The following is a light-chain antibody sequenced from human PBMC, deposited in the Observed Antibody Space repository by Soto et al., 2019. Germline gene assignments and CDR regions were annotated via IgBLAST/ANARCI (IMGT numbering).Light chain of an antibody. CDR3: SAYAGSNNFV. CDR1: SNDIGDNY. V-gene: IGLV2-8*01. Sequence: QSVLTQPPSASGSPGQSVTISCTGTSNDIGDNYVSWYQQHPGKAPKLLIYEVSQRPSGVPDRFSGSKSGNTASLTVSGLQTEDEADYYCSAYAGSNNFVFGSGTKVTVL. CDR2: EVS. J-gene: IGLJ1*01.